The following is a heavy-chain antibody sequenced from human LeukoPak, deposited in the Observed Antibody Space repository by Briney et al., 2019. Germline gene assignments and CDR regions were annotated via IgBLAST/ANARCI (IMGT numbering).Heavy chain of an antibody. CDR1: RFTFSTYW. Sequence: PGGSLRLSCAASRFTFSTYWMSWVRQAPGKGLEWVASINEDGSEKYYVGSVKGRFTISRDNANNSVYLQMNSLRAEDTAVYYXARXXXGGSTYLYGSGXXXWGQGXLVTLSS. CDR2: INEDGSEK. CDR3: ARXXXGGSTYLYGSGXXX. J-gene: IGHJ4*02. V-gene: IGHV3-7*01. D-gene: IGHD3-10*01.